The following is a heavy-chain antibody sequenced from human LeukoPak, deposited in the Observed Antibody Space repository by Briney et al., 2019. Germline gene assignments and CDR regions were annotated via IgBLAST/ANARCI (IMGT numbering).Heavy chain of an antibody. CDR2: IYTSGST. J-gene: IGHJ3*02. D-gene: IGHD3-3*01. CDR3: ASEGYYDFWRGWTGSDAFDI. Sequence: SETLSLTCTVSGGSISSYYWSWIRQPAGKGLEWIGRIYTSGSTNYNPSLKSRVTMSVDTSKNQFSLKLSSVTAADTAVYYCASEGYYDFWRGWTGSDAFDIWGQGTMVTVSS. CDR1: GGSISSYY. V-gene: IGHV4-4*07.